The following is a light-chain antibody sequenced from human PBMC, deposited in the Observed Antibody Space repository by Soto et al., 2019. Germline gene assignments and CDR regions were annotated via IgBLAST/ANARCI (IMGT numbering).Light chain of an antibody. Sequence: QSALTQPPSASGSPGQSVTISCTGTSSDVGIFNHVSWYQQHPDQAPKLLIFEVNKRPSGVPDRFSASKSGNTASLTVSGLQAEDEADYYCCSYAGSNTLIFGGGTKVTVL. CDR2: EVN. CDR3: CSYAGSNTLI. J-gene: IGLJ2*01. V-gene: IGLV2-8*01. CDR1: SSDVGIFNH.